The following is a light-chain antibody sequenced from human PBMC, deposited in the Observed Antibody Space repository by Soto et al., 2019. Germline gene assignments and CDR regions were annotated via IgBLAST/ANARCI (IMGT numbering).Light chain of an antibody. CDR2: GAS. V-gene: IGKV3-20*01. J-gene: IGKJ5*01. Sequence: EIVLTQSPDTLSLSPGQRATLSCRARQSVTGNYLAWYQQKPGQAPRLLIYGASSRATGIPDRFSGSGSGTDFTLTISRLEPEDFAVYCCQQYGSLPITFGQGTRLEIK. CDR1: QSVTGNY. CDR3: QQYGSLPIT.